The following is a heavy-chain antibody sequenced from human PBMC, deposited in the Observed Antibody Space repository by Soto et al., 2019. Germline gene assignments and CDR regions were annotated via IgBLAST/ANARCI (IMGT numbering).Heavy chain of an antibody. V-gene: IGHV3-23*01. CDR1: GFTFTSYA. J-gene: IGHJ5*02. CDR3: AKAWGWFDP. Sequence: EVQLLESGGDLVHPGGSLSLSCAASGFTFTSYAMTWVRQAPEKGLEWVSSISASGGTTYYTDSVKGRFTSSRDNSKNTLFLQMNSLRAEDTAVYYCAKAWGWFDPWGQGTLVTVSS. D-gene: IGHD3-16*01. CDR2: ISASGGTT.